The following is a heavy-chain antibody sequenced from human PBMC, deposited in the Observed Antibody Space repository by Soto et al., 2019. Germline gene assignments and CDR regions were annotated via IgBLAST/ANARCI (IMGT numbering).Heavy chain of an antibody. CDR1: EGTFSNYA. CDR3: ARDHSIYGDYAVKGLRD. CDR2: IIPLFGTT. J-gene: IGHJ4*02. V-gene: IGHV1-69*01. D-gene: IGHD4-17*01. Sequence: QVQLVQSGAEVKMPGSSVKVSCKASEGTFSNYAITWVRQASGQGLEWMGGIIPLFGTTNYAQKFQGRVTITADESTSTAYMELISLTSEDTAVYYCARDHSIYGDYAVKGLRDWGQGVLVTVSS.